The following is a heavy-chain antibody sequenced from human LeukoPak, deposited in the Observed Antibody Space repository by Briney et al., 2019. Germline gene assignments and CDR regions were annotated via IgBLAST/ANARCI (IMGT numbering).Heavy chain of an antibody. Sequence: GGSLRLSCAASGFTFSIYSVTWVRQAPGKGLEWVASISSTSSYIYYADSVRGRFTISRDNAQYLAYLQMNSLRAEDTAVYYCARSYDFWSGYYTPFDYWGQGTLVTVSS. J-gene: IGHJ4*02. D-gene: IGHD3-3*01. CDR3: ARSYDFWSGYYTPFDY. CDR1: GFTFSIYS. CDR2: ISSTSSYI. V-gene: IGHV3-21*06.